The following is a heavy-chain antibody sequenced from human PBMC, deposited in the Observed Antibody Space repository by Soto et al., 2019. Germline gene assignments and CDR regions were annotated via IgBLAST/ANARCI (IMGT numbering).Heavy chain of an antibody. CDR1: GFTFSSYG. CDR3: AKDLNMRKWSYYYFDY. Sequence: PGGSLRLSCAASGFTFSSYGMHWVRQAPGKGLEWVAVISYDGSNKYYADSVKGRFTISRDNSKDTLYLQMNSLRAEDTAVYYCAKDLNMRKWSYYYFDYLGQGTLVTVSS. CDR2: ISYDGSNK. V-gene: IGHV3-30*18. J-gene: IGHJ4*02. D-gene: IGHD1-26*01.